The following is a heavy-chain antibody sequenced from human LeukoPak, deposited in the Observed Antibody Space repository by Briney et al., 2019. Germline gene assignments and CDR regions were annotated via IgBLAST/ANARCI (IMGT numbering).Heavy chain of an antibody. CDR3: ARGFSSGFYMDV. CDR1: GGTFSSYA. J-gene: IGHJ6*03. D-gene: IGHD6-19*01. CDR2: IIPIFGTV. V-gene: IGHV1-69*06. Sequence: RASVKVSCKASGGTFSSYAISWVRQAPGQGLEWMGGIIPIFGTVNYAQKFQGRVTITADKSTSTAYMELSSLRAEDTAVYYCARGFSSGFYMDVWGKGTTVTVSS.